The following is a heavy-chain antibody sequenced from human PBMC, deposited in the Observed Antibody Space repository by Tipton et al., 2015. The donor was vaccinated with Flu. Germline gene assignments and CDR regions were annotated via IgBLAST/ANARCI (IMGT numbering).Heavy chain of an antibody. CDR2: IYPGDSDT. CDR1: GYSFTSYW. D-gene: IGHD2-15*01. CDR3: ARMANLGYCSGGSCYSLGYFDL. Sequence: LVQPGAEVKKPGESLKISCKGSGYSFTSYWIGWVRQMPGKGLEWMGIIYPGDSDTRYSPSFQGQVTISADKSISTAYLQWSSLKASDTAMYYCARMANLGYCSGGSCYSLGYFDLWGRGTLVTVSS. J-gene: IGHJ2*01. V-gene: IGHV5-51*01.